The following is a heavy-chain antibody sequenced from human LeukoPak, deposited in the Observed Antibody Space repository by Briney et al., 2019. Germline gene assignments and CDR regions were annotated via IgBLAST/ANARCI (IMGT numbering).Heavy chain of an antibody. CDR3: ASSPRHYDILTGYYSSREFDY. Sequence: PGGSLRLSCAGSGFSFSSYGMHWVRQAPGKGLEWMAFIRSDGSNKYYADSVKGRFTISRDNSKNTLYLQMNSLRAEDTAVYYCASSPRHYDILTGYYSSREFDYWGQGTLVTVSS. J-gene: IGHJ4*02. CDR2: IRSDGSNK. CDR1: GFSFSSYG. V-gene: IGHV3-30*02. D-gene: IGHD3-9*01.